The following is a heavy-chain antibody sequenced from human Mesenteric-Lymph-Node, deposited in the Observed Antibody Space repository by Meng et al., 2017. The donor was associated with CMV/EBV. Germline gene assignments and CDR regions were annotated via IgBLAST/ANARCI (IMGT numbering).Heavy chain of an antibody. CDR2: INHSGST. V-gene: IGHV4-34*01. CDR1: SFSGYY. D-gene: IGHD2-2*01. Sequence: SFSGYYWSWIRQPPGKGLEWIGEINHSGSTNYNPSLKSRVTISVDTSKNQFSLKLSSVTAADTAVYYCGLLGYCSSTSCSNNWFDPWGQGTLVTVSS. CDR3: GLLGYCSSTSCSNNWFDP. J-gene: IGHJ5*02.